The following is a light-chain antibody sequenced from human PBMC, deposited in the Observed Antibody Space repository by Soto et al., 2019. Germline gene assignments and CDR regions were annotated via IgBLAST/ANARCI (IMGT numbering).Light chain of an antibody. V-gene: IGKV3-20*01. CDR2: GAS. Sequence: EIVLTQSPGTLSLSPGERATLACRASQRVNGNYLTWYQQKPGQAPRLLIYGASSRATGIPDRFSGSGSVTDFTLTIRRLEPEDFAVYYCQQYGSAFRYTFGQGTQLQIK. CDR3: QQYGSAFRYT. J-gene: IGKJ2*01. CDR1: QRVNGNY.